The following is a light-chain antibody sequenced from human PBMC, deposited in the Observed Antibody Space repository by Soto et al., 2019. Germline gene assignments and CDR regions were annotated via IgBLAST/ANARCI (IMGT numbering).Light chain of an antibody. Sequence: QSVLTQPASVSGSPGQSITISCTGGSSDVGRYYFVSWYQHHPGKAPKLMIYEGSRRPSGVSDRFSGSNSGNTASLTISGVLAEDESDYYSCSYAGSRTLDVVFGGGTKVTVL. CDR3: CSYAGSRTLDVV. CDR2: EGS. J-gene: IGLJ2*01. V-gene: IGLV2-23*01. CDR1: SSDVGRYYF.